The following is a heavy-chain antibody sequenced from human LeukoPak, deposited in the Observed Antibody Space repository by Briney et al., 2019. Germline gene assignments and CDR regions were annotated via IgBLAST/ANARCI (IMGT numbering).Heavy chain of an antibody. J-gene: IGHJ6*03. Sequence: GESLRLSCAASGFTFDDYAMNWVRQVPGRGLEWVSGINWNGRITEYADSVKDRFTISRQNTKNSLYLYMNNLGGEDTALYFCARGSVQLWLRDTYYYMDVWGKGTTVTVSS. CDR2: INWNGRIT. V-gene: IGHV3-20*04. D-gene: IGHD5-18*01. CDR1: GFTFDDYA. CDR3: ARGSVQLWLRDTYYYMDV.